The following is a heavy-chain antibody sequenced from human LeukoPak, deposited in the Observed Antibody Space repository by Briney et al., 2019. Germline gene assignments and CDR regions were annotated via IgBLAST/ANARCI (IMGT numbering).Heavy chain of an antibody. J-gene: IGHJ3*02. CDR2: INPSGGAT. Sequence: ASVKVSCKASGYTFSYYYLHWVRQAPGQGLEWMGIINPSGGATNYAQKFQGRVTLTRDTSTGTVYMELSSLISEDTAAYYCARRRDEGFGIWGQGTLVTVSS. CDR1: GYTFSYYY. CDR3: ARRRDEGFGI. V-gene: IGHV1-46*01.